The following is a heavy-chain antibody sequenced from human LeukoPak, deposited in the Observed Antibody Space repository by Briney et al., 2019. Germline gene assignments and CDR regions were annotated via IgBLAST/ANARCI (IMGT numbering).Heavy chain of an antibody. CDR3: ARRYDGFDY. CDR1: GFSFSTYS. D-gene: IGHD3-3*01. V-gene: IGHV3-30*03. Sequence: GGSLLLSCAASGFSFSTYSMHWVRQAPGKGLEWVMAISNDGSQEYYADSVKGRFSISRDNSKNTLYLQMNSLRAEDTAVYYCARRYDGFDYWGQGTLVTVSS. CDR2: ISNDGSQE. J-gene: IGHJ4*02.